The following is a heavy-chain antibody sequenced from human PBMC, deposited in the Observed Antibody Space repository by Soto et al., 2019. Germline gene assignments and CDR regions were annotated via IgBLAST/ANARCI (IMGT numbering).Heavy chain of an antibody. V-gene: IGHV3-30*18. CDR1: GFTFTSYR. D-gene: IGHD5-12*01. CDR2: ISYDGSNK. CDR3: AKASGDGYIPSYFDY. J-gene: IGHJ4*02. Sequence: QVQLVESGGGVVQPGRSLRLSCAASGFTFTSYRMHWVRQAPGKGLEWVAVISYDGSNKYYADSVKGRFNISRDNSKNTLYLQMNSLRAEDTAVYYCAKASGDGYIPSYFDYWSQGALVTVSS.